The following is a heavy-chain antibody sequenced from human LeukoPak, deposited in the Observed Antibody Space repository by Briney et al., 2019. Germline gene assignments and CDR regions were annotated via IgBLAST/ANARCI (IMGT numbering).Heavy chain of an antibody. CDR3: ARGVRYCSSDSCYMLDY. J-gene: IGHJ4*02. Sequence: ASVKVSCKASGYTFTSYGISWVRQAPGQGLEWMGWISAYNGNTNYAQKLQGRVTMTRNTSISTAYMELSSLRSEDTAVYYCARGVRYCSSDSCYMLDYWGQGTLVTVSS. D-gene: IGHD2-2*02. V-gene: IGHV1-18*04. CDR2: ISAYNGNT. CDR1: GYTFTSYG.